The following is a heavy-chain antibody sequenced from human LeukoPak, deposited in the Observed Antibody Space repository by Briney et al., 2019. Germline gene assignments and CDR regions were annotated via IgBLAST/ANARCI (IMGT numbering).Heavy chain of an antibody. J-gene: IGHJ4*02. V-gene: IGHV4-59*01. CDR2: IYYSGST. CDR3: AREPVAGGFDY. CDR1: GVSISSYY. Sequence: SQTLSLTCTVSGVSISSYYWSWIRQPPGKGLEWIGYIYYSGSTNYNPSLKSRVTISVDTSKNQFSLKLSSVTAADTAVYYCAREPVAGGFDYWGQGTLVTVSS. D-gene: IGHD6-19*01.